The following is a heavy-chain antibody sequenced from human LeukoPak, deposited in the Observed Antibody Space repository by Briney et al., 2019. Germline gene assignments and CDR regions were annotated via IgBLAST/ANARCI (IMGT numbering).Heavy chain of an antibody. J-gene: IGHJ4*02. D-gene: IGHD3-22*01. Sequence: SVKVSCKASGGTFSSYAISWVRQAPGQGLEWMGRIIPIFGTANYAQKFQGRVTITTDESTSTAYMELSSLRSEDTAVYYCARVYYYSSGYYHHFDYWGQGTLVTVSS. CDR1: GGTFSSYA. CDR2: IIPIFGTA. CDR3: ARVYYYSSGYYHHFDY. V-gene: IGHV1-69*05.